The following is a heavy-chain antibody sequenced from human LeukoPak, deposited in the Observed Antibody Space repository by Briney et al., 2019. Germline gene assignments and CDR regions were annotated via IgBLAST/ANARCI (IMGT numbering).Heavy chain of an antibody. CDR3: ARGKGTGYKIRGVGAYFDY. CDR1: GYTFTGNY. V-gene: IGHV1-69*13. CDR2: IIPIFGTA. Sequence: SVKVSCKASGYTFTGNYMHWVRQAPGQGLEWMGGIIPIFGTANYAQKFQGRVTITADESTSTAYMELSSLRSEDTAVYYCARGKGTGYKIRGVGAYFDYWGQGTLVTVSS. J-gene: IGHJ4*02. D-gene: IGHD5-24*01.